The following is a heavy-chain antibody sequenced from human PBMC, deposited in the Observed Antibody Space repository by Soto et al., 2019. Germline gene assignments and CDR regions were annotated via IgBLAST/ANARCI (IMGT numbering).Heavy chain of an antibody. J-gene: IGHJ4*02. V-gene: IGHV4-38-2*01. CDR1: GYSISSGYY. CDR3: ARALDYARGSNFDY. D-gene: IGHD4-17*01. Sequence: SETLSLTCAVSGYSISSGYYWGWIRQPPGKGLEWIGSIYHSGSTYYNPSLKSRVTISVDTSKNQFSLKLSSVTAADTAVYYCARALDYARGSNFDYWGQGTMVTVSS. CDR2: IYHSGST.